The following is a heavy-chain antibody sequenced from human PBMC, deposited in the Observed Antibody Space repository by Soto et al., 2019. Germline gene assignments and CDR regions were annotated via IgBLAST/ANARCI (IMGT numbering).Heavy chain of an antibody. CDR1: GFTFDDYA. J-gene: IGHJ4*02. V-gene: IGHV3-9*01. CDR3: ANLPLYGSGFDC. Sequence: EAQLVESGGGLVQPGRSLRLSCVASGFTFDDYAIHWVRQAPGKGLEWVSGISWNGAATGYADSVEGRFTISRDNAKNSQYLKMGSMRTEDTAIYYCANLPLYGSGFDCWGQGTLVTVSS. CDR2: ISWNGAAT. D-gene: IGHD3-10*01.